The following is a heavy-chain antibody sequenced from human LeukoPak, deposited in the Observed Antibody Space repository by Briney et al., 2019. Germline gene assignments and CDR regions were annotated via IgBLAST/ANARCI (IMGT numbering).Heavy chain of an antibody. J-gene: IGHJ2*01. Sequence: GGSLRLSCVSSGFSFSNYAMSWVRQAPGKGLEWVSGISSSGSGDNTYYADSVKGRFTISRDSSKNTLFLHMNTLRAEDTAIYYCAKDRTVGASYWYLDLWGRGTLVTVSS. D-gene: IGHD1-26*01. CDR2: ISSSGSGDNT. V-gene: IGHV3-23*01. CDR1: GFSFSNYA. CDR3: AKDRTVGASYWYLDL.